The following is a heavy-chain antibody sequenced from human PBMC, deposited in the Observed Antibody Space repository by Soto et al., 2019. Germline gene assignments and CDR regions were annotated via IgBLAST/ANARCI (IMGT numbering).Heavy chain of an antibody. CDR1: GYSFTKYL. CDR2: IDTSYSYS. J-gene: IGHJ6*02. V-gene: IGHV5-10-1*01. Sequence: GESLKISCKGSGYSFTKYLIIWVRQVPVKGLEWMGRIDTSYSYSQYSPSFQGHVTISVDKSISTGYLQWSSLKASDTAMYYCARYCSSSSCSQLYGMDVCGQRTTVAFSS. D-gene: IGHD2-2*01. CDR3: ARYCSSSSCSQLYGMDV.